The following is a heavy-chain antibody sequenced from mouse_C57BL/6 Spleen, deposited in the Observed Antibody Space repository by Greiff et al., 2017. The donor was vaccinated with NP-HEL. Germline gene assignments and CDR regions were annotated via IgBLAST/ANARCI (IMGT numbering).Heavy chain of an antibody. J-gene: IGHJ4*01. CDR2: IYPRDGST. CDR3: ARREGYYYGSSYYAMDY. V-gene: IGHV1-85*01. CDR1: GYTFTSYD. Sequence: VQLQHSGPELVKPGASVKLSCKASGYTFTSYDINWVKQRPGQGLEWIGWIYPRDGSTKYNEKFKGKATLTVDTSSSTAYMELHSLTSEDSAVYFCARREGYYYGSSYYAMDYWGQGTSVTVSS. D-gene: IGHD1-1*01.